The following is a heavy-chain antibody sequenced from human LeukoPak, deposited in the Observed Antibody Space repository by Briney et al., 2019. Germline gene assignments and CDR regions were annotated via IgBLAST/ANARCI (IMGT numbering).Heavy chain of an antibody. V-gene: IGHV4-4*02. D-gene: IGHD1-26*01. CDR2: IYYSGST. J-gene: IGHJ4*02. Sequence: PSETLSLTCAVSGGSISSSNWWSWVRQPPGKGLEWIGSIYYSGSTYYNPSLKSRVTISVDTSKNQFSLKLSSVTAADTAVYYCARERGSYFPFDYWGQGTLVTVSS. CDR1: GGSISSSNW. CDR3: ARERGSYFPFDY.